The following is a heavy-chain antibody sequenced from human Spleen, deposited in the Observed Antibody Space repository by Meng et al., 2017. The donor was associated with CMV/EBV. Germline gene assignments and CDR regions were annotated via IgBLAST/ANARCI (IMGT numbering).Heavy chain of an antibody. CDR2: IYYSGNN. CDR1: GGSISSGDYF. D-gene: IGHD1-14*01. Sequence: QVRESGPGLVKPSRTMSLTCTVPGGSISSGDYFCNWIRQPPGKGLEWIGYIYYSGNNYYNPSLKSRVTISIDTSKNQFSLKLSSVTAADTAVYYCARAEYYNWFDPWGQGTLVTVSS. CDR3: ARAEYYNWFDP. V-gene: IGHV4-30-4*01. J-gene: IGHJ5*02.